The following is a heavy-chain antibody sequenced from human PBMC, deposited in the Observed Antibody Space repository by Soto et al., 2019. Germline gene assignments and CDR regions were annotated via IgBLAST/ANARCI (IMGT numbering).Heavy chain of an antibody. J-gene: IGHJ5*02. CDR3: AREGSIFGVVITPPTVWFDP. V-gene: IGHV1-69*13. Sequence: ASVKVSCKASGGTFSSYAISWVRQAPGQGLEWMGGIIPTFGTANYAQKFQGRVTITADESTSTAYMELSSLRSEDTAVYYCAREGSIFGVVITPPTVWFDPWGQGTLVTVSS. CDR1: GGTFSSYA. D-gene: IGHD3-3*01. CDR2: IIPTFGTA.